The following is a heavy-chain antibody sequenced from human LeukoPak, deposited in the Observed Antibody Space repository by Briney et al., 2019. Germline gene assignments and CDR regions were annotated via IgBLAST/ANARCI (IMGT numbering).Heavy chain of an antibody. Sequence: PGGSLRLSCAASGFTFSSYGMHWVRQAPGKGLEWVAVISYDGSNKYYADSVKGRFTISRDNSKNTLYLEMNSLRAEDKAVYYCAELGITMIGGVWGKGTTVTISS. CDR2: ISYDGSNK. CDR3: AELGITMIGGV. J-gene: IGHJ6*04. D-gene: IGHD3-10*02. V-gene: IGHV3-30*18. CDR1: GFTFSSYG.